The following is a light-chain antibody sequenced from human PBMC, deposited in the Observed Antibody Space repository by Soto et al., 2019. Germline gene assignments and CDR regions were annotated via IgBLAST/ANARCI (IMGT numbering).Light chain of an antibody. CDR1: QSVLYSSNNKNY. J-gene: IGKJ1*01. Sequence: DIVMTQSPDSLVVSLGERATINCKSSQSVLYSSNNKNYLAWYQQKPGQPPKLLIYRASTRESGVPDRFSGSGSGTDFTLTISSLQAEDVAVYYCQQYYSTPWTFGQGTKVAIK. CDR3: QQYYSTPWT. V-gene: IGKV4-1*01. CDR2: RAS.